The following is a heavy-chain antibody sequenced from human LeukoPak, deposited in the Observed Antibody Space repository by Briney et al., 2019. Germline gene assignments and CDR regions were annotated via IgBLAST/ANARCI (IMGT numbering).Heavy chain of an antibody. Sequence: GASVKVSCKASGVTFSSYAISWVRQAPGQGLEWIGAIIPIFGTANYAQKFQGRATITADESTSTAYMELSSLRSEDTAVYYCASGGIAVAKTFDYWGQGTLVTVSS. CDR2: IIPIFGTA. V-gene: IGHV1-69*13. D-gene: IGHD6-19*01. CDR1: GVTFSSYA. J-gene: IGHJ4*02. CDR3: ASGGIAVAKTFDY.